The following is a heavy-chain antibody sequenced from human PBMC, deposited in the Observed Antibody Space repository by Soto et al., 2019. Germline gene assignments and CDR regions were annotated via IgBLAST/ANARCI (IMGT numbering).Heavy chain of an antibody. CDR3: ARDLAGSMIVVVPDVWDAFDI. Sequence: VASVKVSCKASGGTFSSYAISWVRQAPGQGLEWMGGIIPIFGTANYAQKFQGRVTITADESTSTAYMELSSLRSEDTAVYYCARDLAGSMIVVVPDVWDAFDIWGQGTMVTVSS. CDR2: IIPIFGTA. CDR1: GGTFSSYA. V-gene: IGHV1-69*13. J-gene: IGHJ3*02. D-gene: IGHD3-22*01.